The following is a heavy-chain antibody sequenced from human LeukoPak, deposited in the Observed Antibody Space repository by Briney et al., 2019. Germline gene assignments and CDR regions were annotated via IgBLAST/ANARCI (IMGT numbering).Heavy chain of an antibody. J-gene: IGHJ6*04. CDR3: ARGYCSSTSCRYRTSSYGMDV. D-gene: IGHD2-2*01. CDR1: GGSFSGYY. V-gene: IGHV4-34*01. CDR2: INHSGST. Sequence: SETPSLTCAVYGGSFSGYYWSWIRQPPGKGLEWIGEINHSGSTNYNPSLKSRVTISVDTSKNQFSLKLSSVTAADTAVYYCARGYCSSTSCRYRTSSYGMDVWGKGTTVTVSS.